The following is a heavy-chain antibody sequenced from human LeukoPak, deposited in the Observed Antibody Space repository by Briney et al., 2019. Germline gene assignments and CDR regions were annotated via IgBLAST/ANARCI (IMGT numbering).Heavy chain of an antibody. Sequence: GASVKVSCKASGFTITSFDMNWVRQATGQGLEWMGWMNPNNGNADYAQKFQGRVTMTRDTSINTVYLELTSLRSEDTAVYYCARAKRLAVVTDFDYWGQGTLVTVSS. V-gene: IGHV1-8*01. CDR1: GFTITSFD. CDR2: MNPNNGNA. J-gene: IGHJ4*02. D-gene: IGHD4-23*01. CDR3: ARAKRLAVVTDFDY.